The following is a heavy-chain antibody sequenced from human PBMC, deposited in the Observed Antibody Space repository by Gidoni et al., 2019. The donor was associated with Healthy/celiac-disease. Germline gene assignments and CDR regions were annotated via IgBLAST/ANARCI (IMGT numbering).Heavy chain of an antibody. Sequence: EVQLVVSGGGLVQPGGSLRLSCSASGFTSSSYAMHWVRQAPGKGLEYVSAISSNGGSTYYADSVKGRFTISRDNSKNTLYLQMSSLRAEDTAVYYCVKRSSSWRTYYFDYWGQRTLVTVSS. CDR2: ISSNGGST. J-gene: IGHJ4*02. D-gene: IGHD6-13*01. V-gene: IGHV3-64D*08. CDR1: GFTSSSYA. CDR3: VKRSSSWRTYYFDY.